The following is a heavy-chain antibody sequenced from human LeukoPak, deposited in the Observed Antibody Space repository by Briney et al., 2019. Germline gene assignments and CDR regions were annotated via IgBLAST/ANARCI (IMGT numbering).Heavy chain of an antibody. CDR3: AKARTVFTDAFDV. V-gene: IGHV3-7*03. J-gene: IGHJ3*01. CDR2: IKQDGSEK. D-gene: IGHD1-14*01. CDR1: GFTFSSYW. Sequence: GGSLRLSCAASGFTFSSYWMSWVRQAPGKGLEWVANIKQDGSEKYYVDSVRGRFTISRDNAKNSLYLQMSSLTPEDTALYYCAKARTVFTDAFDVWGLGTMVTVSS.